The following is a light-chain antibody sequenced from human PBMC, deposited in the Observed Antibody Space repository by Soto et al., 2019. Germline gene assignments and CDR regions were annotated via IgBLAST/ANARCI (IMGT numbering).Light chain of an antibody. CDR1: SSDVGGYNC. Sequence: QSALTQPPSASGSPGQSVTISCTGSSSDVGGYNCVSWFQQHPGKAPKLMTFEDIKRPSGVPDRFSASKSGNTASLTVSGLQAEDEADYYCSSYGGSDNLIFGGGTKLTVL. V-gene: IGLV2-8*01. CDR3: SSYGGSDNLI. J-gene: IGLJ2*01. CDR2: EDI.